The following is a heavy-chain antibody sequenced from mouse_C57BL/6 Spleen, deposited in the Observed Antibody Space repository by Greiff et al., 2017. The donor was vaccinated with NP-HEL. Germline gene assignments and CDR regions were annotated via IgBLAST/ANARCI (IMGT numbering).Heavy chain of an antibody. D-gene: IGHD1-1*01. CDR3: ARSLRYAMDY. J-gene: IGHJ4*01. Sequence: VQLQQSGAELARPGASVKLSCKASGYTFTSYGISWVKQRTGQGLEWIGEIYPRSGNTYYNEKFKGKATLTADKSSSTAYMELRSLTSEDSVVYFCARSLRYAMDYWGQGTSVTVSS. CDR2: IYPRSGNT. CDR1: GYTFTSYG. V-gene: IGHV1-81*01.